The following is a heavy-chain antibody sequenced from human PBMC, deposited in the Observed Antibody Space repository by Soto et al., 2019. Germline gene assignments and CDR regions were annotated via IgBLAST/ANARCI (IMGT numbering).Heavy chain of an antibody. J-gene: IGHJ6*02. CDR1: GGSISSSSYY. CDR3: AKPYSSSSKSSRAYYGMDV. V-gene: IGHV4-39*01. Sequence: PSETLSLTCTVSGGSISSSSYYWGWIRQPPGKGLEWIGSIYYSGSTYYNPSLKSRVTISVDTSKNQFSLKLSSVTAADTAVYYCAKPYSSSSKSSRAYYGMDVWGQGTTVTVSS. D-gene: IGHD6-6*01. CDR2: IYYSGST.